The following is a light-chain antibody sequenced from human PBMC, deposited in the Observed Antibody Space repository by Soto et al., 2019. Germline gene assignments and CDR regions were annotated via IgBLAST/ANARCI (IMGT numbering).Light chain of an antibody. CDR2: SAS. CDR1: QSINNY. V-gene: IGKV1-39*01. CDR3: QQSITAPLT. Sequence: DIQMTQSPSSLSASVGDRVTITCRASQSINNYLNWYQQKPGKAPKLLNYSASSLQSGVPSRFSGSGSGTDFTLTIAGLQPEDSASYFCQQSITAPLTFGGGTKVEIK. J-gene: IGKJ4*01.